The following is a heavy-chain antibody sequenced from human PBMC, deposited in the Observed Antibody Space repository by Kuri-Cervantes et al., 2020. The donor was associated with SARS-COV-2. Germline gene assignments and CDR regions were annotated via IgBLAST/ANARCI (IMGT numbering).Heavy chain of an antibody. CDR2: TYHSGST. V-gene: IGHV4-38-2*02. CDR3: ARAGIGAVAGNFDY. D-gene: IGHD6-19*01. CDR1: GYSISSGYY. Sequence: GSLRLSCTVSGYSISSGYYWGWIRQPPGKGLEWIGSTYHSGSTYYNPSLKSRVTISVDTSKNQFSLKLSSVTAADTAVYYCARAGIGAVAGNFDYWGQGTLVTVSS. J-gene: IGHJ4*02.